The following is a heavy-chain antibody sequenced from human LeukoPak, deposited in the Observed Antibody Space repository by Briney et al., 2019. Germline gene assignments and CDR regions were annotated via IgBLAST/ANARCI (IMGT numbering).Heavy chain of an antibody. CDR3: AKAMFYYDSSGYLSFDY. V-gene: IGHV3-9*01. J-gene: IGHJ4*02. CDR2: ISWNSGSI. CDR1: GFTFDDYA. Sequence: GGSLRLSCAASGFTFDDYAMHWVRQAPGKGLEWVSGISWNSGSIGYADSVKGRFTISRDNAKNSLYLQMNSLRAEDTALYYCAKAMFYYDSSGYLSFDYWGQGTLVTVSS. D-gene: IGHD3-22*01.